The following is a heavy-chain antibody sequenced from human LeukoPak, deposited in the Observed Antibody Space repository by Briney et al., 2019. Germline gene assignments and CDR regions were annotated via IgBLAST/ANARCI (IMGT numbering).Heavy chain of an antibody. D-gene: IGHD3-10*01. Sequence: GASVKVSCKVSGYTLTELSMHWVRQAPGKGLEWMGGFDPEDGETIYAQKFQGRVTMTEDTSTDTAYMELSSLRSEDTAVYYCATGGYGSGSLDYWGRGTLVTVSS. CDR2: FDPEDGET. CDR1: GYTLTELS. V-gene: IGHV1-24*01. CDR3: ATGGYGSGSLDY. J-gene: IGHJ4*02.